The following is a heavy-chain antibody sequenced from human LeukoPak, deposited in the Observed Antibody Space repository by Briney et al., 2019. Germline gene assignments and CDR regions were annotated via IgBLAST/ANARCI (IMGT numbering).Heavy chain of an antibody. CDR1: GFTFSSYA. Sequence: PGGSLRLSCAASGFTFSSYAMSWVRQAPGKGLEWVSAISGSGGSTYYADSVKGRFTISRDNSKNTLYLQMNSLRAEDTAVYYCARSLTMVRGVFHYWGQGTLVTVSS. CDR2: ISGSGGST. V-gene: IGHV3-23*01. CDR3: ARSLTMVRGVFHY. D-gene: IGHD3-10*01. J-gene: IGHJ4*02.